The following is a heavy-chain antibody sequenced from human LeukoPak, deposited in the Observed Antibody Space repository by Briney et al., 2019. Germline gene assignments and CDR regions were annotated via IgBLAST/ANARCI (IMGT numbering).Heavy chain of an antibody. CDR3: ARDLISVGEYS. J-gene: IGHJ4*02. CDR2: ISTGGSNI. D-gene: IGHD3-10*01. V-gene: IGHV3-11*01. CDR1: GFTFSDYY. Sequence: GGSLRLSCAASGFTFSDYYMSWIRQAPGKGLEWLSYISTGGSNIYYADSVKGRFTISRDNTKNSLYLQKNSLRAEDTAVYYCARDLISVGEYSWGQGTLVTVSS.